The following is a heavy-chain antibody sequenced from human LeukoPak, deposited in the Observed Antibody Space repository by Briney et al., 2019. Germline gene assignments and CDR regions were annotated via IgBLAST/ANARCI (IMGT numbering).Heavy chain of an antibody. CDR2: ISSSGSTI. D-gene: IGHD2-15*01. CDR3: ARDMVAATYFDY. Sequence: PGGSLRLSCAASGFTFSSYGMHWVRQAPGKGLEWVSYISSSGSTIYYADSVKGRFTISRDNAKNSLYLQMNSLRAEDTAVYYCARDMVAATYFDYWGQGTLVTVSS. CDR1: GFTFSSYG. J-gene: IGHJ4*02. V-gene: IGHV3-48*04.